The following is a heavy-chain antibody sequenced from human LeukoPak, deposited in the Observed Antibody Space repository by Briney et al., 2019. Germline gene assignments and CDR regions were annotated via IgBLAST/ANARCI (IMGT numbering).Heavy chain of an antibody. V-gene: IGHV3-21*01. CDR2: ISNCSSYI. CDR1: GFTFSSYS. D-gene: IGHD3-3*01. CDR3: ARDGDFGVVIRYNWFDP. Sequence: GGSLRLSCAASGFTFSSYSMNWVRQAPGKGLEWVSSISNCSSYIYYADSVKGRFTISRDNAKNPLYLQMNSLRAEDTAVYYCARDGDFGVVIRYNWFDPWGQGTLVTVSS. J-gene: IGHJ5*02.